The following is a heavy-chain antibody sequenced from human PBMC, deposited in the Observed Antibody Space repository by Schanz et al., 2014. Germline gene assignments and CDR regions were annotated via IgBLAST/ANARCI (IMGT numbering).Heavy chain of an antibody. CDR1: GYTFTSYG. J-gene: IGHJ4*02. V-gene: IGHV1-18*04. CDR3: ARTIAYGGSSGYFDY. CDR2: ISAYNNST. Sequence: QVHLMQSGAEAKKPGASVKVSCKASGYTFTSYGFNWVRQAPGQGLEWMGWISAYNNSTNSAQKFQGRGTVTRDTSTSTVYMELNSLRSEDTAVYYCARTIAYGGSSGYFDYWGQGTLVTVSS. D-gene: IGHD4-17*01.